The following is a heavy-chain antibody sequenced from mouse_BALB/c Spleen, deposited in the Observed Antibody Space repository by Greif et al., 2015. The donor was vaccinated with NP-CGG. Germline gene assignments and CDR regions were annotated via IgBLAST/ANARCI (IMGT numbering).Heavy chain of an antibody. CDR2: ISDGGSYT. D-gene: IGHD1-1*01. J-gene: IGHJ4*01. CDR3: ARDGYGNAMDY. V-gene: IGHV5-4*02. CDR1: GFTFSDYY. Sequence: EVKLMESGGGLVKPGGSLKLSCAASGFTFSDYYMYWVRQTPEKRLEWVATISDGGSYTYYPNSVKGRFTISRDNAKNNLYLQMGSLKSEDTAMYYCARDGYGNAMDYWGQGTSVTVSS.